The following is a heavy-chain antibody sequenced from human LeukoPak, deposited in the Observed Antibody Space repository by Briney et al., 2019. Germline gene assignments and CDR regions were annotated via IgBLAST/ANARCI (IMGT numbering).Heavy chain of an antibody. J-gene: IGHJ3*02. Sequence: PGGSLRLSCAASGFTFSTSWMHWVRQAPGKGLVWVSRINPDGSSTDYADSVKGRFTISRDNAKNTLYLQMNSLRAEDTAVYYCAKDLGGIVVALGGAFDIWGQGTMVTVSS. D-gene: IGHD2-15*01. CDR2: INPDGSST. CDR1: GFTFSTSW. CDR3: AKDLGGIVVALGGAFDI. V-gene: IGHV3-74*01.